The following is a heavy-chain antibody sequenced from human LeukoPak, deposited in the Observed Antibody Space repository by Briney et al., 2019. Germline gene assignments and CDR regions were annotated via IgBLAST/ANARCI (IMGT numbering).Heavy chain of an antibody. J-gene: IGHJ4*02. D-gene: IGHD3/OR15-3a*01. CDR1: GFTFSGSA. CDR2: IRSQANSYAT. Sequence: GGSLRLSCAASGFTFSGSAMHWVRQASGKGPEWVGRIRSQANSYATAYAASVKGRFTISRDDSKNTAYLQMNSLKTGDTAVYYCTRRGLAGPGDYWGQGTLVTVSS. V-gene: IGHV3-73*01. CDR3: TRRGLAGPGDY.